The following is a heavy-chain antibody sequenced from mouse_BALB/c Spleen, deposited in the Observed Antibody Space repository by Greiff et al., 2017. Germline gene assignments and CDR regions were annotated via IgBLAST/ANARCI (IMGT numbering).Heavy chain of an antibody. J-gene: IGHJ1*01. V-gene: IGHV1-69*02. D-gene: IGHD2-1*01. CDR2: IDPSDSYT. CDR3: AGGNVYWYFDV. Sequence: QVQLQQPGAELVKPGASVKLSCKASGYTFTSYWMHWVKQRPGQGLEWIGEIDPSDSYTNYNQKFKGKATLTVDKSSSTAYMQLSSLTSEDSAVYYCAGGNVYWYFDVWGAGTTVTVSS. CDR1: GYTFTSYW.